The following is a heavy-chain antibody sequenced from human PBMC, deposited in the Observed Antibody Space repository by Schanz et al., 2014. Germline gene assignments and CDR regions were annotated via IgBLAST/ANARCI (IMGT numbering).Heavy chain of an antibody. D-gene: IGHD3-16*01. J-gene: IGHJ6*02. Sequence: QLQLQESGPGLVKPSETLSLTCTVSGGSISSSTYWWGWIRQPPGKGLEWIGGIYYSGTTYYNPSLKSRLTMSVDTSKNQFSLNLISVTAADTAVYYCARHGGIPYYPMDVWGQGTTVTVSS. CDR3: ARHGGIPYYPMDV. CDR1: GGSISSSTYW. V-gene: IGHV4-39*01. CDR2: IYYSGTT.